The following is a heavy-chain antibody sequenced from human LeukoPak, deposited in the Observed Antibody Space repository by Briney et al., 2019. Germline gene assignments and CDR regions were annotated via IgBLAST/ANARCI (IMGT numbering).Heavy chain of an antibody. J-gene: IGHJ4*02. CDR1: GGSISSSGYY. V-gene: IGHV4-61*02. CDR2: IYTSEST. CDR3: ARGTLRDNRIFDY. D-gene: IGHD3-22*01. Sequence: SETLSLTCTVSGGSISSSGYYWTWIRQPAGKGLEWIGRIYTSESTNYNPSLESRVTMSVDTSKNQFSLKLSSVTAADTAVYYCARGTLRDNRIFDYWGQGTLVTVSS.